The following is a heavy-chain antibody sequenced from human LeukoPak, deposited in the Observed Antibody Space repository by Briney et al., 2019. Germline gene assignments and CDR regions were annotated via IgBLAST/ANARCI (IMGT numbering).Heavy chain of an antibody. Sequence: PSETLSLTCAVYGGSFYGYYWSWIRQPPGKGLEWTGEINHSGSINYNPSLKSRVTISVDMSENQFSLKLTSVTAADTAVYFCASSRYCSGGSCSLPGYWGQGTLVTVSS. CDR2: INHSGSI. V-gene: IGHV4-34*01. CDR3: ASSRYCSGGSCSLPGY. D-gene: IGHD2-15*01. CDR1: GGSFYGYY. J-gene: IGHJ4*02.